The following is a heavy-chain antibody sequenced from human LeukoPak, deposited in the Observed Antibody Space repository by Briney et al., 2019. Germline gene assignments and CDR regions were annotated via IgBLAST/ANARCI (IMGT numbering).Heavy chain of an antibody. Sequence: SETPSLTCTVSGGSTSVYYWSWVPGPPGKGLEWIGYIYYSVSTNSNPYLKSRVTISADTSKNQFSLKLSTVTAADTAVYYCARGREGGYCSSTSCLFDYWGQGTLVTVSS. CDR2: IYYSVST. V-gene: IGHV4-59*01. D-gene: IGHD2-2*01. CDR1: GGSTSVYY. CDR3: ARGREGGYCSSTSCLFDY. J-gene: IGHJ4*02.